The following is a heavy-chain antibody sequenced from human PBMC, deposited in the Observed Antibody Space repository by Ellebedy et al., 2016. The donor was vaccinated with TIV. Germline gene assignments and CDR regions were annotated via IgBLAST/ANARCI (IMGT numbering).Heavy chain of an antibody. CDR1: GGSSSSYF. V-gene: IGHV4-4*07. Sequence: SETLSLXXPVSGGSSSSYFWSWVRQPAGKVLEWVGRIFMIGSTTYNPSLKTRVTMSVDASTTQLSLNLSSVTAADATVYFCARLRQSRDRSHGYFEHWGRGTLVTVSS. D-gene: IGHD1-14*01. J-gene: IGHJ2*01. CDR3: ARLRQSRDRSHGYFEH. CDR2: IFMIGST.